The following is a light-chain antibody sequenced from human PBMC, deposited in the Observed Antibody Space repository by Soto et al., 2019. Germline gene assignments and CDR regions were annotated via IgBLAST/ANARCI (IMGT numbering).Light chain of an antibody. CDR2: DAS. CDR1: QSVSRD. V-gene: IGKV3-11*01. J-gene: IGKJ4*01. CDR3: QQRSNWPRSLT. Sequence: EIVLTQSPATLSLSPGERATLSCRASQSVSRDFAWYQQKPGQAPRLLIYDASNRATGIPARCSGSGSGTDIALTISSLEPEDFAVYYCQQRSNWPRSLTFGGGTKVEIK.